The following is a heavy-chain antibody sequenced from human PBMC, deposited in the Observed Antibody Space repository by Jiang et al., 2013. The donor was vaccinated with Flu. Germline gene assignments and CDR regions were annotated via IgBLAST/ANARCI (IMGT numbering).Heavy chain of an antibody. CDR3: ARRVLRQFGELPGGYFDS. CDR1: GGSFSGYY. Sequence: LLKPSETLSLTCAVYGGSFSGYYWSWIRQPPGKGLEWIGEINHSGSTNYNPSLKSRVTISVDTSKNQFSLEVTSVTAADTAVYYCARRVLRQFGELPGGYFDSWGQGTLLTVSS. V-gene: IGHV4-34*01. CDR2: INHSGST. J-gene: IGHJ4*02. D-gene: IGHD3-10*01.